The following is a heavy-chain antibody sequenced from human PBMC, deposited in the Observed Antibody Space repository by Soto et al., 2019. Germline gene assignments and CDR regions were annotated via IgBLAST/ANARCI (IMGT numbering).Heavy chain of an antibody. V-gene: IGHV3-33*03. CDR3: ASFQAEDGIRATVPVSAFLLNRSSDL. J-gene: IGHJ2*01. CDR2: IWYDGSNK. Sequence: KGLERVGVIWYDGSNKYYADSVKGRFTISRDNAKNSLYLQMNSLRAEDTAVYYFASFQAEDGIRATVPVSAFLLNRSSDL. D-gene: IGHD1-26*01.